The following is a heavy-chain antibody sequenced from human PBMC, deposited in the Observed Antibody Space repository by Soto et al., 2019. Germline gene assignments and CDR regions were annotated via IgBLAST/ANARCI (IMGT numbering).Heavy chain of an antibody. CDR1: GGSISSYY. V-gene: IGHV4-59*12. D-gene: IGHD2-15*01. Sequence: SETLSLTCTVSGGSISSYYWSWIRQPPGKGLEWIGYIYYSGSTNYNPSLKSRVTISVDTSKNQFSLKLSSVTAADTAVYYCARRANRVSGYCSGGSCPTGFDYWGQGTLVTVSS. CDR2: IYYSGST. J-gene: IGHJ4*02. CDR3: ARRANRVSGYCSGGSCPTGFDY.